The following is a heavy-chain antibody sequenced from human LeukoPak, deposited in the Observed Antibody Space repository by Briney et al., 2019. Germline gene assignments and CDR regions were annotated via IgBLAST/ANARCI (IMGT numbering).Heavy chain of an antibody. Sequence: PGGSLRLSCAASGCTFSSYAMSWVRQAPGKGLEWVSAISGSGGSTYYADSVKGRFTISRDNSKNTLYLQMNSLRAEDTAVYYCAKVRQVGYYGSGSYSHYFDYWGQGTLVTVSS. CDR1: GCTFSSYA. CDR3: AKVRQVGYYGSGSYSHYFDY. CDR2: ISGSGGST. D-gene: IGHD3-10*01. V-gene: IGHV3-23*01. J-gene: IGHJ4*02.